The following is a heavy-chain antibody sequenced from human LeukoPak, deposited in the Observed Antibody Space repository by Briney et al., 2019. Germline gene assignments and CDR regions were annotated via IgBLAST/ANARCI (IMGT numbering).Heavy chain of an antibody. CDR1: GFTFSSYA. J-gene: IGHJ4*02. CDR3: TNIALAGTFDY. V-gene: IGHV3-30*04. Sequence: GGSLRLSCAASGFTFSSYAMSWVRQAPGKGLEWVAFVSYDGKMTNYADSVKGRFIISRDNSKNTLFLQMNSLRPDDTALYYCTNIALAGTFDYWGQGTLVTVSS. CDR2: VSYDGKMT. D-gene: IGHD6-19*01.